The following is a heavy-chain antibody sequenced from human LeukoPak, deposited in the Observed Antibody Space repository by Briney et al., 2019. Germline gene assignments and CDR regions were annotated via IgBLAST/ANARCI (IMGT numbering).Heavy chain of an antibody. D-gene: IGHD5-24*01. J-gene: IGHJ4*02. CDR3: ARDLANGEMATIMDY. Sequence: ASVKVSCKASGYTFTSYGISWVRQAPGQGLEWMGWISAYNGNTNYAQKLQGRVTMTTDTSTSTAYMELRSLRSDDTAVYYCARDLANGEMATIMDYWGQGTLVTVSS. CDR1: GYTFTSYG. CDR2: ISAYNGNT. V-gene: IGHV1-18*01.